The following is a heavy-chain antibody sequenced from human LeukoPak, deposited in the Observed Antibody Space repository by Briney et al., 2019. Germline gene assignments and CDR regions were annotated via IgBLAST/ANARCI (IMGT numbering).Heavy chain of an antibody. CDR2: IKQDGSEK. Sequence: PGGSLRLSCVASGFNFGGHWMNWVRQAPGKGLEWVANIKQDGSEKFYVDSVKGRFTISRDNSKNTLYLQMNSLRAEDTAVYYCARDRQQLAAEYFQHWGQGTLVTVSS. V-gene: IGHV3-7*01. J-gene: IGHJ1*01. CDR3: ARDRQQLAAEYFQH. D-gene: IGHD6-13*01. CDR1: GFNFGGHW.